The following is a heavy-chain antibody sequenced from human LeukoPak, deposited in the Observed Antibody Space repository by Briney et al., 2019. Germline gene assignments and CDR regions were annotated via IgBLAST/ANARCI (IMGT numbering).Heavy chain of an antibody. D-gene: IGHD3-10*01. CDR3: ARDGGSRHDAFDI. CDR2: INHSGST. Sequence: PSETLSLTCAVYGGSFSGYYWSWIRQPPGKGLEWIEEINHSGSTNYNPSLKSRVTISVDTSKNQFSLKLSSVTAADTAVYYCARDGGSRHDAFDIWGQGTMVTVSS. J-gene: IGHJ3*02. CDR1: GGSFSGYY. V-gene: IGHV4-34*01.